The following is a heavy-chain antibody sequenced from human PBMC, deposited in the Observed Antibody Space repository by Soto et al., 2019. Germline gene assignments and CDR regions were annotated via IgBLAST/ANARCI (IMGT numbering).Heavy chain of an antibody. V-gene: IGHV3-33*01. CDR2: IWYDGSNK. CDR3: ARDNLAAAGIIATNWLDP. D-gene: IGHD6-13*01. Sequence: GGSLRLSCAASGFTFSSYGMHWVRQAPGKGLEWVAVIWYDGSNKYYADSVKGRFTISRDNSKNTLYLQMNSLRAEDTAVYYCARDNLAAAGIIATNWLDPRGPGNPGHRLL. CDR1: GFTFSSYG. J-gene: IGHJ5*02.